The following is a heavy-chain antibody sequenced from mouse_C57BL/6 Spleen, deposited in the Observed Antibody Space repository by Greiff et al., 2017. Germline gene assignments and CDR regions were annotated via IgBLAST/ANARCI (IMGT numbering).Heavy chain of an antibody. CDR2: INPSTGGT. CDR3: ARSNYVPY. J-gene: IGHJ3*01. CDR1: GYSFTGYY. V-gene: IGHV1-42*01. Sequence: EVNVVESGPELVKPGASVKISCKASGYSFTGYYMNWVKQSPEKSLEWIGEINPSTGGTTYNQKFKAKATLTVDKSSSTAYMQLKSLTSEDSAVYYCARSNYVPYWGQGTLVTVSA. D-gene: IGHD2-5*01.